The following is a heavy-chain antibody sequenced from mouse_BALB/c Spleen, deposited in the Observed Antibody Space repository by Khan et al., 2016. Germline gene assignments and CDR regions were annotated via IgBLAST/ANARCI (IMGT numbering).Heavy chain of an antibody. CDR1: GYTFTDYW. J-gene: IGHJ3*01. CDR2: INPSTGYT. D-gene: IGHD1-1*01. V-gene: IGHV1-7*01. Sequence: QVQLQQSGAELAKPGASVKMSCKASGYTFTDYWMHWVKQSLGQSLEWIGYINPSTGYTEYNQKFKDKATLTADKSSSTAYMQLSSLTSEDSAVYYCARWSYYYGSSYGWFAYWGQGTLVTVSA. CDR3: ARWSYYYGSSYGWFAY.